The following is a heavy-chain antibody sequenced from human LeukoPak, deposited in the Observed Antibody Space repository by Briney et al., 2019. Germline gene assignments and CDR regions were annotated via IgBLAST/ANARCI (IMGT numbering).Heavy chain of an antibody. CDR2: ITSITTYI. D-gene: IGHD2-15*01. CDR3: ARGLGGLGY. Sequence: GGSLRLSCAASGFTFSSYNMNWVRQAPGKGLEWVSSITSITTYIYYADSVKGRFTISRDNAKNSLYLQMNSLRAEDTAVYYCARGLGGLGYWGQGTLVTVSS. J-gene: IGHJ4*02. V-gene: IGHV3-21*01. CDR1: GFTFSSYN.